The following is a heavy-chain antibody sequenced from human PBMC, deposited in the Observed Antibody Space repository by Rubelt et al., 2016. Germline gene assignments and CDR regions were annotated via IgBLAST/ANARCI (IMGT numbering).Heavy chain of an antibody. J-gene: IGHJ3*02. CDR2: VNNDGTDT. CDR3: AREETFDI. Sequence: EVQLVESGGGLVQPGGSLRLSCAASGFTFSSYWMHWVRQAPGKGLVWVSRVNNDGTDTTYADSVKGRFTISRGNAKNTLHLQMNSLRVEDTAVYYCAREETFDIWGQGTKVAVSS. V-gene: IGHV3-74*01. CDR1: GFTFSSYW.